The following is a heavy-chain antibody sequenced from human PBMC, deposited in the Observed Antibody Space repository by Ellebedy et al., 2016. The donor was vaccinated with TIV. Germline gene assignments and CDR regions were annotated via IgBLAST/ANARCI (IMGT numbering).Heavy chain of an antibody. D-gene: IGHD6-13*01. CDR3: ARGAPAFLAAAGTRYYFDY. Sequence: SETLSLTCTVSGGSIRSGGYYWSWIRQPPGKGLEWIGYVYYSGSTNYNPSLESRVTISVDRSKNQFSLKLSSVTAADTAAYYCARGAPAFLAAAGTRYYFDYWGQGTLVTVSS. J-gene: IGHJ4*02. CDR2: VYYSGST. V-gene: IGHV4-61*08. CDR1: GGSIRSGGYY.